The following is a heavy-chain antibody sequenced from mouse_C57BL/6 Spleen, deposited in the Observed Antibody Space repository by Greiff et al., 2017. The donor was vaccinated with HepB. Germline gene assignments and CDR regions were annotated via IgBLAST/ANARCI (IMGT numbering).Heavy chain of an antibody. J-gene: IGHJ3*01. D-gene: IGHD1-1*01. CDR2: IDPETGGT. CDR3: TRPFITTVVATPP. CDR1: GYTFTDYE. V-gene: IGHV1-15*01. Sequence: QVQLKQSGAELVRPGASVTLSCKASGYTFTDYEMHWVKQTPVHGLEWIGAIDPETGGTAYNQKFKGKAILTADKSSSTAYMELRSLTSEDSAVYYCTRPFITTVVATPPWGQGTLVTVSA.